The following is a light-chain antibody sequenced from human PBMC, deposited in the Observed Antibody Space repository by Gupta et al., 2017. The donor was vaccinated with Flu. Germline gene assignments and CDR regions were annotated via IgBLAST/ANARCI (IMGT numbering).Light chain of an antibody. CDR1: TSNIGKNY. Sequence: KVIITCSGSTSNIGKNYVSWYQQLPGTAPKLLIYENNKRTSGVPDRFSGSKYGTSATLAITGLQTGDEADFYCGTWNRDQRIWVFGGGTKLTVL. CDR2: ENN. CDR3: GTWNRDQRIWV. J-gene: IGLJ3*02. V-gene: IGLV1-51*02.